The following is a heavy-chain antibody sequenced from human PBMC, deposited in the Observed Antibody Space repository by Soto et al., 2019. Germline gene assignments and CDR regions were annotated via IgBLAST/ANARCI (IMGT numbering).Heavy chain of an antibody. D-gene: IGHD3-3*01. V-gene: IGHV3-21*01. CDR1: GFTFSSYS. CDR3: ARAEYDFWSGYPRYYFDY. CDR2: ISSSSSYI. J-gene: IGHJ4*02. Sequence: GGSLRLSCAASGFTFSSYSMNWVRQAPGKGLEWVSSISSSSSYIYYADSVKGRFTISRDNAKNSLYLQMNSLRAEDTAVYYCARAEYDFWSGYPRYYFDYWGQGTLVTVGS.